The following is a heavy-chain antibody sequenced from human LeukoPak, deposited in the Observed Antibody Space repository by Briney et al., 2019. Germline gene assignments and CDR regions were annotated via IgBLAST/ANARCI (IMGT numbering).Heavy chain of an antibody. CDR3: AREWELRVGFDY. D-gene: IGHD1-26*01. Sequence: ASVKVSCKASGYTFTGYYMHWVRRAPGQGLEWMGWINPNSGGTNYAQRFQGRVTMTRDTSISTAYMELSRLRSDDTAVYYCAREWELRVGFDYWGQGTLVTVSS. CDR2: INPNSGGT. J-gene: IGHJ4*02. V-gene: IGHV1-2*02. CDR1: GYTFTGYY.